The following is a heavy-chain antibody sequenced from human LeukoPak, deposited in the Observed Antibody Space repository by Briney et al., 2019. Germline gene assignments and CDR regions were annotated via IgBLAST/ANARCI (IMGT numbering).Heavy chain of an antibody. D-gene: IGHD2-21*02. V-gene: IGHV3-74*01. Sequence: TGGPLRLSCAASGFTFSSYWMHWVRQAPGKGLVWVSRIKTDGSITAYAGSVKGRFTISRDNAKNTLYLQMNSLRADDTAVYYCARDGDAPMTDFDYWGQGTLVTVSS. CDR2: IKTDGSIT. CDR3: ARDGDAPMTDFDY. CDR1: GFTFSSYW. J-gene: IGHJ4*02.